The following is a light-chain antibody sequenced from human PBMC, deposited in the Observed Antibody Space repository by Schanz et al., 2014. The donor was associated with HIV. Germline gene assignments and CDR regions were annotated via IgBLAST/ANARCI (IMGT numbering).Light chain of an antibody. V-gene: IGLV2-14*01. CDR2: EVS. CDR1: SGDVGRYDY. Sequence: QSALTQPASVSGSLGQSITISCTGTSGDVGRYDYVSWYQQHPGKAPKLMIFEVSNRPSGVPDRFSGSKSGNTASLTISGLQTEDEADYYCNSYTSKNTPIFGGGTKLTVL. J-gene: IGLJ2*01. CDR3: NSYTSKNTPI.